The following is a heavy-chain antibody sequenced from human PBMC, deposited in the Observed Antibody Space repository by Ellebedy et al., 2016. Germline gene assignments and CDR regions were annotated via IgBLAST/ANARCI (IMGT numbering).Heavy chain of an antibody. CDR1: GFTFTSYS. CDR3: TRGGLDNSFDV. J-gene: IGHJ3*01. V-gene: IGHV3-48*02. Sequence: GESLKISCIVSGFTFTSYSMKWVRQPPGKGLEWVSYISPSSGSTIYYADSVKGRFTISRDNAKNSVYLQMNSLRDEDTAVYYCTRGGLDNSFDVWGQGTMVTVSS. D-gene: IGHD3-16*01. CDR2: ISPSSGSTI.